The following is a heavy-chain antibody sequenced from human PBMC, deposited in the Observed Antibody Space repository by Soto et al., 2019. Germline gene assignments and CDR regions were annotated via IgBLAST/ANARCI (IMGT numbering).Heavy chain of an antibody. V-gene: IGHV1-69*01. CDR3: ARGVDYESIAYYFFF. CDR1: GSTFSRYA. D-gene: IGHD3-22*01. J-gene: IGHJ4*02. Sequence: QVQLVQSGAEVKKPGSSVKVSCKASGSTFSRYALNWVRLAPGQGPEWMGGIVPMFGKPNYAKKFQGRVTIAADESTSTAYMELSSLRSEDTAVYYCARGVDYESIAYYFFFWGQGTLVTVSS. CDR2: IVPMFGKP.